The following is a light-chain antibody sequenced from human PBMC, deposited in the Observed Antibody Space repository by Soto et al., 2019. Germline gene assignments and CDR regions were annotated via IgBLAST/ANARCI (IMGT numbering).Light chain of an antibody. Sequence: EIALTQSPGTLSLSPGERATLSCRASQSVSSSYLAWYQQKPGQAPRLLINGASSRATGIPDRFSGSGSGTDFTLTIRRLEHEDFAVYYCQQCGSSPLSFGGGTKVDIK. V-gene: IGKV3-20*01. J-gene: IGKJ4*01. CDR1: QSVSSSY. CDR3: QQCGSSPLS. CDR2: GAS.